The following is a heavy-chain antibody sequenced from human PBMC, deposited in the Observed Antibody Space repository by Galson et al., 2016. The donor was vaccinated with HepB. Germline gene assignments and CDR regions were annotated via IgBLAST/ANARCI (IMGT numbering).Heavy chain of an antibody. CDR3: ARVNCKYAAYYFDY. J-gene: IGHJ4*02. CDR1: GFTFRNYA. V-gene: IGHV3-30-3*01. CDR2: ISSDGSKN. D-gene: IGHD2-8*01. Sequence: SLRLSCAASGFTFRNYALHRVRQAPGKGLEWVAVISSDGSKNYYADSGKGRVTISRDDTKNTVFLQMNSLRGEDSAVYYWARVNCKYAAYYFDYWGQGTLVTVSS.